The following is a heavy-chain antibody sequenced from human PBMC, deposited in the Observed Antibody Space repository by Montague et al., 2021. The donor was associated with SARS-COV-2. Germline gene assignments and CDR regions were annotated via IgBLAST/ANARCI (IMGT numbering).Heavy chain of an antibody. CDR2: SSGSDGGT. Sequence: SLRLSCAASGFTFSHSAMNWVRQAPGKGLEWVSGSSGSDGGTHYXXSLKGRFTISRDNSKNVPYLQMNSLRAEDTALYYCAKDSYYYGLGYGMDVWGQGPRSPSP. CDR3: AKDSYYYGLGYGMDV. V-gene: IGHV3-23*01. J-gene: IGHJ6*02. CDR1: GFTFSHSA. D-gene: IGHD3-10*01.